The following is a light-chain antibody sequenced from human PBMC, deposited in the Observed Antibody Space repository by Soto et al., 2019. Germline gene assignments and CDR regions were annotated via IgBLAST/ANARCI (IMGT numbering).Light chain of an antibody. CDR3: HSYASRLSGSYV. V-gene: IGLV1-40*01. CDR1: SSNIGAGYD. Sequence: QSVVTQPPSVSGAPGQRVTISCTGTSSNIGAGYDVHWYQQLPGTAPKLVIYGNSNRPSGVPDRFSGSKSGTSASLAITGLEAEDEAEDYCHSYASRLSGSYVFGTGTKVTVL. J-gene: IGLJ1*01. CDR2: GNS.